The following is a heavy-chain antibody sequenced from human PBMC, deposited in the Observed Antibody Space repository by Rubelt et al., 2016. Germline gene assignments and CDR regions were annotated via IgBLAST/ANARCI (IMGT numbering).Heavy chain of an antibody. CDR3: ARVSWGSGWSNDWFDP. Sequence: QVQLVQSGAEVKKPGASVKVSCKASGYTFTSYAMHWVRQAPGQRLEWMGWINAGNGNTKYSQKFKGRVTITRDTSASTAYMELSSLRSEDTAVYYCARVSWGSGWSNDWFDPWGQGTLVTVSS. J-gene: IGHJ5*02. CDR1: GYTFTSYA. V-gene: IGHV1-3*01. CDR2: INAGNGNT. D-gene: IGHD6-19*01.